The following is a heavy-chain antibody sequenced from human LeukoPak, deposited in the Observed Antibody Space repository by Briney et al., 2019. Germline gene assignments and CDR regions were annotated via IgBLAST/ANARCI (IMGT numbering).Heavy chain of an antibody. D-gene: IGHD5-18*01. CDR3: ARLYGYNYYYYMDV. Sequence: GGSLRLSCAASGFTVSSNYMSWVRQAPGKGLEWVSVIYSGGSTYYADSVKGRFTISRDNSKNTLYLQMNSLRAEDTAVYYCARLYGYNYYYYMDVWGKGTTVTVSS. CDR1: GFTVSSNY. V-gene: IGHV3-53*01. J-gene: IGHJ6*03. CDR2: IYSGGST.